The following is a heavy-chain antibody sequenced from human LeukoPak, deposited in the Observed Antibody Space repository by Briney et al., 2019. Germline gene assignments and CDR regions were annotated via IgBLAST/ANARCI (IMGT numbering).Heavy chain of an antibody. CDR2: IYYSGST. D-gene: IGHD6-6*01. Sequence: PSETLSLTCTVSGGSISSGGYYWSWIRQPPGKGLEWIGYIYYSGSTYYNPSLKSRVTISVDTSKNQFSLKLSSVTAADTAVYYCARDRIAAPYFDYWGQGTLVTVSS. J-gene: IGHJ4*02. CDR1: GGSISSGGYY. V-gene: IGHV4-30-4*08. CDR3: ARDRIAAPYFDY.